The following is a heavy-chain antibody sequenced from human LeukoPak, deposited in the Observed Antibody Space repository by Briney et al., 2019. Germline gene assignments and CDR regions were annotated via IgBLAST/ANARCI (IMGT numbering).Heavy chain of an antibody. CDR1: GFTLSSYE. J-gene: IGHJ6*03. Sequence: PGGSLRLSCVVSGFTLSSYEMNWVRQAPGKGLEWLSHISSSGSTKYYANSVKGRFTISRDNAKNSVYLQMNSLTAEDTGLYYCARDATTAVGWVYMDVWGKGTTVTISS. V-gene: IGHV3-48*03. D-gene: IGHD6-13*01. CDR3: ARDATTAVGWVYMDV. CDR2: ISSSGSTK.